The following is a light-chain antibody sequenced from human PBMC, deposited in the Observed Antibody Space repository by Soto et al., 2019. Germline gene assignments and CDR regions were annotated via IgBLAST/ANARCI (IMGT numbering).Light chain of an antibody. CDR2: EVS. CDR1: SSDVGSYNR. Sequence: QSALTQPPSVSGSPGQSVTISCTGTSSDVGSYNRVSWYQQPPGTAPKLVISEVSNRPSGVPDRFSGSKSGNTASLTISGLQAEEEADYYARSYKSRITFVFGAGTKLTVL. J-gene: IGLJ1*01. CDR3: RSYKSRITFV. V-gene: IGLV2-18*02.